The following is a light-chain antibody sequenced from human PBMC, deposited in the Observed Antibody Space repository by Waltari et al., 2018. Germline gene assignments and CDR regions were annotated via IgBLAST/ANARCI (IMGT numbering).Light chain of an antibody. CDR2: ATS. CDR3: QRYGSSPPVYT. J-gene: IGKJ2*01. CDR1: QSVSSSY. V-gene: IGKV3-20*01. Sequence: EVVLTQFPGTLSLSPGERPILSCRTSQSVSSSYLAWYQQKPGQAPRLLIYATSTRVTGAPDRFSGSGSGTDFALSISRLEPEDFAVYFCQRYGSSPPVYTFGPGTKLVIK.